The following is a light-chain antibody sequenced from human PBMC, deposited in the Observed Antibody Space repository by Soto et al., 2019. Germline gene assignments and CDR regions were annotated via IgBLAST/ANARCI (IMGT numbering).Light chain of an antibody. V-gene: IGLV3-21*04. CDR3: QVWDSSSDHVV. Sequence: SYELTQPPSMSVAPGKTARITCGGNNIGSKSVHWYQQKPGQAPVLVIYYDSVRPSGIPERFSGSNSGNTATLTISRVEAGNEADYYCQVWDSSSDHVVFGGGTKLTVL. J-gene: IGLJ2*01. CDR2: YDS. CDR1: NIGSKS.